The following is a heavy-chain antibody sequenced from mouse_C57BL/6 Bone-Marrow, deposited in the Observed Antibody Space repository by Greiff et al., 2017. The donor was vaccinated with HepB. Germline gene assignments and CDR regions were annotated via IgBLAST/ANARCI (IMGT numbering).Heavy chain of an antibody. CDR1: GYTFTSYW. V-gene: IGHV1-52*01. D-gene: IGHD1-1*01. CDR2: IDPSDSET. Sequence: VQLQQSGAELVRPGSSVKLSCKASGYTFTSYWMHWVKQRPIQGLEWIGNIDPSDSETHYNQKFKDKATLTVDKSSSTAYMQLSSLTSEDSAVYYCARGNYYGSYYAMDYWGQGTSVTVSS. J-gene: IGHJ4*01. CDR3: ARGNYYGSYYAMDY.